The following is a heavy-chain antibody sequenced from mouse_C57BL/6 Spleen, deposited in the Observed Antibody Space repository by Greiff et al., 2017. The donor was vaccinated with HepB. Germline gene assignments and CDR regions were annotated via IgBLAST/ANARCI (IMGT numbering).Heavy chain of an antibody. CDR1: GFNIKDDY. Sequence: EVQLQQSGAELVRPGASVKLSCTASGFNIKDDYMHWVKQRPEQGLEWIGWIDPENGDTEYASKFQGKATITADTSSNTAYLQLSSLTSEDTAVYYCTPPVVATRFAYWGQGTLVTVSA. D-gene: IGHD1-1*01. CDR2: IDPENGDT. CDR3: TPPVVATRFAY. V-gene: IGHV14-4*01. J-gene: IGHJ3*01.